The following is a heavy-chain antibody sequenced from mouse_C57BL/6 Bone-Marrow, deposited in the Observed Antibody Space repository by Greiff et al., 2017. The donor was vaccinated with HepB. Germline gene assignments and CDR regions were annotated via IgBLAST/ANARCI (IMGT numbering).Heavy chain of an antibody. D-gene: IGHD3-2*02. CDR2: ISNLAYSI. CDR1: GFTFSDYG. CDR3: ARYQDYFDY. V-gene: IGHV5-15*01. Sequence: EVQVVESGGGLVQPGGSLKLSCAASGFTFSDYGMAWVRQAPRKGPEWVAFISNLAYSIYYADTVTGRFTISRENAKNTLYLEMSSLRSEDTAMYYCARYQDYFDYWGQGTTLTVSS. J-gene: IGHJ2*01.